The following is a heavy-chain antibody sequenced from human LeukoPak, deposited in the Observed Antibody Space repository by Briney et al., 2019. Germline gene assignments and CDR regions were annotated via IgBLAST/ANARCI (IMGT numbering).Heavy chain of an antibody. Sequence: GGSLRLSCALSGFTFSNYWMSWVRQAPGKGLEWVANIKQDGSEKYYVDSVKGRFTISRDNAKNSLYLEMNSLRAEDTAVYYCARKVGDYWGQGTLVTVSS. D-gene: IGHD3-10*01. J-gene: IGHJ4*02. V-gene: IGHV3-7*01. CDR2: IKQDGSEK. CDR1: GFTFSNYW. CDR3: ARKVGDY.